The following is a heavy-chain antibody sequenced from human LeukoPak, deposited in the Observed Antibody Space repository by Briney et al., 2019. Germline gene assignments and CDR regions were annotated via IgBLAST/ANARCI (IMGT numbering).Heavy chain of an antibody. D-gene: IGHD3-3*01. V-gene: IGHV4-4*07. Sequence: SETLSLTCTVSGGSISSYYWSWIRQPAGKRLEWIGRIYTSGSTNYNPSLKSRVTMSVDTSKNQFSLKLSSVTAADTAVYYCARDSPKKRSITIFGVVTNNWFDPWGQGTLVTVSS. CDR1: GGSISSYY. CDR3: ARDSPKKRSITIFGVVTNNWFDP. J-gene: IGHJ5*02. CDR2: IYTSGST.